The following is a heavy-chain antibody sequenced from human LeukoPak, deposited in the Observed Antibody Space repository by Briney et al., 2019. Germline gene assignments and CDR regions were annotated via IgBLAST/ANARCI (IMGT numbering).Heavy chain of an antibody. Sequence: PGRSLRLSCAASRFTFSSYGMHWVRQAPGKGLEWVAVIWYDGSNKYYADSVKGRFTISRDNSKNTLYLQMNSLRAEDTAVYYCARDRGCSGGSCYSSYYYYGMDVWGQGTTVTVSS. CDR3: ARDRGCSGGSCYSSYYYYGMDV. V-gene: IGHV3-33*01. CDR1: RFTFSSYG. D-gene: IGHD2-15*01. CDR2: IWYDGSNK. J-gene: IGHJ6*02.